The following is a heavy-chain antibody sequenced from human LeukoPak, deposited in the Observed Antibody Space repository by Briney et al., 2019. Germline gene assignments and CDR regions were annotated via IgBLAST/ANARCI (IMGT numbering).Heavy chain of an antibody. J-gene: IGHJ3*02. V-gene: IGHV3-11*01. CDR3: AKGQRYYENAFDI. CDR1: GFTFSDYY. CDR2: ISSSGSIT. Sequence: GGSLRLSCAASGFTFSDYYMSWIRQAPGKGLEWVSYISSSGSITHYADSVKGRFTISRDNAKNSLYLQMNSLTAEDTAVYYCAKGQRYYENAFDIWGQGTMVTVSS. D-gene: IGHD3-22*01.